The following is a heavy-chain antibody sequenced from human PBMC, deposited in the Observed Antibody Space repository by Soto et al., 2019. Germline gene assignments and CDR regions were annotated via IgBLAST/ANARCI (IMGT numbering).Heavy chain of an antibody. J-gene: IGHJ4*02. Sequence: EVQLLESGGGLEQPGGSLRLSCAASGFTFSSYAMSWVRQAPGKGLEWVSTISGSGASTYYADSVKGRFTISRDNSTNTLYLQMNSLRAEDTAVYYCAKYPGGYSSSSIFPIDYWGQGTLVTVSS. CDR3: AKYPGGYSSSSIFPIDY. V-gene: IGHV3-23*01. CDR1: GFTFSSYA. CDR2: ISGSGAST. D-gene: IGHD6-6*01.